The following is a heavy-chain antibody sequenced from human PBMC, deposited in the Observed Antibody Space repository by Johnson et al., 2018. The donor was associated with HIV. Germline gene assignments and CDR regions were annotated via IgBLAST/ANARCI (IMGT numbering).Heavy chain of an antibody. CDR3: SKERRGLDAFDI. V-gene: IGHV3-48*04. CDR1: GFTFSSYW. CDR2: ISSSGSTI. D-gene: IGHD5-12*01. J-gene: IGHJ3*02. Sequence: VQLVESGGGVVQPGGSLRLSCAASGFTFSSYWMSWIRQAPGKGLEWVSYISSSGSTIYYADSVKGRFTISRDNAKNSLYLQMNSLRPEDTALYYCSKERRGLDAFDIWGQGTVVTVSS.